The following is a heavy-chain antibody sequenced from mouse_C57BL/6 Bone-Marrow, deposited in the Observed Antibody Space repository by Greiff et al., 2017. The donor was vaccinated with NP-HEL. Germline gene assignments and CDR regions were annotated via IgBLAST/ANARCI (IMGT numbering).Heavy chain of an antibody. CDR1: GYTFTSYW. CDR2: IHPNSGST. CDR3: AMLLRSGWYFDV. J-gene: IGHJ1*03. Sequence: VQLQQPGAELVKPGASVKLSCKASGYTFTSYWMHWVKQRPGQGLEWIGMIHPNSGSTNYNEKFKSKATLTVDKSSSTAYMQLSSLTSEDSAVYYCAMLLRSGWYFDVWGTGTTVTVSS. D-gene: IGHD1-1*01. V-gene: IGHV1-64*01.